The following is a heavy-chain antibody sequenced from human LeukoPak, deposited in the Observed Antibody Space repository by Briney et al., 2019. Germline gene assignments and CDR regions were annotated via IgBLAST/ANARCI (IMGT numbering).Heavy chain of an antibody. Sequence: GGSLRLSCAASGFTFSAYGMYWVRQAPGKGLEWVAFVRYDGSNKYYADSVKGRFTISRDNSKNSLYLQMNSLRTEDTALYYCAKDIGQQLGVGYWGQGTLVTVSS. CDR1: GFTFSAYG. D-gene: IGHD6-13*01. CDR3: AKDIGQQLGVGY. CDR2: VRYDGSNK. V-gene: IGHV3-30*02. J-gene: IGHJ4*02.